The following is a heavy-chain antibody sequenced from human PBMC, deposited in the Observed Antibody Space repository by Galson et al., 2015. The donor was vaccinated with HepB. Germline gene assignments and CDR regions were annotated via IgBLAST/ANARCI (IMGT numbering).Heavy chain of an antibody. Sequence: SLRLSCAASRFTFSSYSMNWVRQAPGKGLEWVSYISSNGGTIYYADSVKGRFTISRDNAKNSLYLQMNSLRDEDSAVYYCARDRFSGYADFEYWGQGTLVTVSS. CDR3: ARDRFSGYADFEY. CDR1: RFTFSSYS. V-gene: IGHV3-48*02. D-gene: IGHD5-12*01. J-gene: IGHJ4*02. CDR2: ISSNGGTI.